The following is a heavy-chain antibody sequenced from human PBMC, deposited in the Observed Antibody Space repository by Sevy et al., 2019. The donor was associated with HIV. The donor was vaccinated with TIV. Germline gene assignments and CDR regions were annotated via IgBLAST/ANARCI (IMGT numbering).Heavy chain of an antibody. CDR3: ARRGIVVVVAANVDV. J-gene: IGHJ6*02. V-gene: IGHV3-7*01. Sequence: GGSLRLSCAASGFTFSSYWMNWVRQAPGKGLEWVANIKQDGSEKYYVDSVKGRFTISRDNAKNSLYLQMNSLRAEDTAVYYCARRGIVVVVAANVDVWGQGTTVTVSS. D-gene: IGHD2-15*01. CDR1: GFTFSSYW. CDR2: IKQDGSEK.